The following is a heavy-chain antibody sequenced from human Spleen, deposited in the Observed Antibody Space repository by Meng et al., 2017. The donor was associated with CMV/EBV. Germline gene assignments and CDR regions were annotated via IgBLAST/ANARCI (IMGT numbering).Heavy chain of an antibody. CDR2: TNQHRSEE. D-gene: IGHD3/OR15-3a*01. Sequence: WVRRGPGKGLEWMANTNQHRSEEYSVDFVKGRFTVSRDNAKTSLYLHMNSLRAEGTALHSCSRQPQHIPIFGLVSPFLSFHHWGQGTLVTVSS. J-gene: IGHJ1*01. CDR3: SRQPQHIPIFGLVSPFLSFHH. V-gene: IGHV3-7*01.